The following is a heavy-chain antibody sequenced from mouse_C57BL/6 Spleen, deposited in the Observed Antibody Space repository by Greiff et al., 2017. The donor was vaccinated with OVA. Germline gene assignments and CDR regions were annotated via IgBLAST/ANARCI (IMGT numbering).Heavy chain of an antibody. V-gene: IGHV1-61*01. CDR2: IYPSDSET. Sequence: QVQLKQPGAELVRPGSSVKLSCKASGYTFTSYWMDWVKQRPGQGLEWIGNIYPSDSETHYNQKFKDKATLTVDKSSSTAYMQLSSLTSEDSAVYYCARIYSNYLYDYWGQGTSVTVSS. J-gene: IGHJ4*01. CDR1: GYTFTSYW. D-gene: IGHD2-5*01. CDR3: ARIYSNYLYDY.